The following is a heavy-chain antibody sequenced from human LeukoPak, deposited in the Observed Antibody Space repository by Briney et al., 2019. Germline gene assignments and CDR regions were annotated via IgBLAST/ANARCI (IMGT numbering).Heavy chain of an antibody. V-gene: IGHV1-46*01. D-gene: IGHD1-26*01. CDR1: GYSFISYY. Sequence: ASVKVSCKASGYSFISYYVQWVRQAPGQGLEWMGVINPSGGFTKYAQKFQGRVTMTRDTSTSTVYMELSSLRSDDTAVYYCARDKKVGAGNVFDFWGHGTMFTVSS. J-gene: IGHJ3*01. CDR2: INPSGGFT. CDR3: ARDKKVGAGNVFDF.